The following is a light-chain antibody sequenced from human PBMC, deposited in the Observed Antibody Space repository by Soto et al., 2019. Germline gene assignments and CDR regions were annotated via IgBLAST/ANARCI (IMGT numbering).Light chain of an antibody. V-gene: IGLV2-14*01. J-gene: IGLJ2*01. CDR2: EVS. CDR1: SSDVGTFNH. Sequence: QSALTQPASVSGSPGQSITISCTGTSSDVGTFNHVSWFQQHADKAPKLVIDEVSNRPSGVSNRLSGFKSGDTASLTISGVRAEDEVDYYCSSYISSSTLVIFCGGTKLTVL. CDR3: SSYISSSTLVI.